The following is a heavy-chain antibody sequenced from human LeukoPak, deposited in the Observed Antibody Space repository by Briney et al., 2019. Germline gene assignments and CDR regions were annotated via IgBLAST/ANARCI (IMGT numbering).Heavy chain of an antibody. V-gene: IGHV3-48*03. CDR1: GFTFSSYE. D-gene: IGHD2-15*01. CDR3: ARRRLPRDY. Sequence: PGESLRLSCAASGFTFSSYEMNWVRQAPGKGLEWVSYISNTGSTIYYADSVKGRFTISRDNAKNSLYLQMNSLKAEDTAVYYCARRRLPRDYWGQGTLVTVSS. CDR2: ISNTGSTI. J-gene: IGHJ4*02.